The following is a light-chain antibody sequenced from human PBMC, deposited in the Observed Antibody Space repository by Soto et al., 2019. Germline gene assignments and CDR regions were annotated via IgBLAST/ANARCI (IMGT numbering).Light chain of an antibody. CDR3: QQYGSSPFT. CDR2: AAA. Sequence: VMTQSPATVSVSPGERVTLSCRASQSVSSDLAWYQQRPGQAPRVLIYAAATRATGLPARFSGSGSGTEFTLTITSLQSEDSAVYYCQQYGSSPFTFGPGTKVDIK. CDR1: QSVSSD. J-gene: IGKJ3*01. V-gene: IGKV3-15*01.